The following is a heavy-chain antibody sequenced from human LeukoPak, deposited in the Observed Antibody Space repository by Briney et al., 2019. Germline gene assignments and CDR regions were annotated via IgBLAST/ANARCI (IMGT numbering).Heavy chain of an antibody. CDR2: IRYDGSNK. J-gene: IGHJ4*02. D-gene: IGHD3-10*01. CDR3: AKNGLRLLWFGEFPPHFDY. V-gene: IGHV3-30*02. Sequence: GGSLRLSCAASGFTFSSYGMHWVRQAPGKGLEWVAFIRYDGSNKYYADSVKGRFTISRDNSKNAVYLQMNSLRAEDTAVYYCAKNGLRLLWFGEFPPHFDYWGQGTLVTVSS. CDR1: GFTFSSYG.